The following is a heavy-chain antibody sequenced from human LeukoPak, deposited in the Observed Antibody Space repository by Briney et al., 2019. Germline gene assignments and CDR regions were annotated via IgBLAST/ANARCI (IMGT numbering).Heavy chain of an antibody. J-gene: IGHJ4*02. V-gene: IGHV3-21*01. CDR2: ITSSSSYI. D-gene: IGHD5-18*01. CDR3: ARDPGQYNYGYSDY. CDR1: GFTFSTYS. Sequence: SGGSLRLSCAASGFTFSTYSMNWVRQAPGKGLEWVSSITSSSSYIYYADSVKGRFTISRDNAKNSLYLQMNSLRAEDTAIYYCARDPGQYNYGYSDYWGQRTLVAVSS.